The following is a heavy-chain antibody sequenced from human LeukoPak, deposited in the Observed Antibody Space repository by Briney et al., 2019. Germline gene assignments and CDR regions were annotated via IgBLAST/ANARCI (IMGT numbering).Heavy chain of an antibody. CDR2: ITDYNGNT. V-gene: IGHV1-18*01. Sequence: ASVKVSCKASGYTFTSYGISWVRQPPGQGLEWMGWITDYNGNTNYAQKLQGRVTMTTDTSTSTAYMELRSLSSDDTAVYYCARGPGGRSGYYPLEDYYYYYYMDVWGKGTTVTVSS. CDR3: ARGPGGRSGYYPLEDYYYYYYMDV. J-gene: IGHJ6*03. D-gene: IGHD3-22*01. CDR1: GYTFTSYG.